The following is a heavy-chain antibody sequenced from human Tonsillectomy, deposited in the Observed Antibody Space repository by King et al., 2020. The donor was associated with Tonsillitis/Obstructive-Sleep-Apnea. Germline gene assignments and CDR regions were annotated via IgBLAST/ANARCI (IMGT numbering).Heavy chain of an antibody. CDR2: IYYSGST. D-gene: IGHD4-17*01. CDR1: GGSISSGGYY. J-gene: IGHJ3*02. Sequence: VQLQESGPGLVKPSQTLSLTCTVSGGSISSGGYYWSWIRQHPGKGLEWIGYIYYSGSTYYNPSLQSLVSISVDTSKNQFSLKLSSVTAADTAVYYCARKYGDHDAFDIWGQGTMVTVSS. V-gene: IGHV4-31*01. CDR3: ARKYGDHDAFDI.